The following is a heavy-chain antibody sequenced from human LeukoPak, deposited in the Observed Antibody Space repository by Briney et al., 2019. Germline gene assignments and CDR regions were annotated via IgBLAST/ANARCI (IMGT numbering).Heavy chain of an antibody. CDR3: ARGDSGSYVRYFDL. Sequence: KPSETLSLTCAVYGGSFSGYYWSWIRQPPGKGLEWIGEINHSGSPNYNPSLKSRVTISIDTSKNQFSLKLSPVTAADTAVYYCARGDSGSYVRYFDLWGRGTLVTVSS. CDR1: GGSFSGYY. V-gene: IGHV4-34*01. D-gene: IGHD1-26*01. CDR2: INHSGSP. J-gene: IGHJ2*01.